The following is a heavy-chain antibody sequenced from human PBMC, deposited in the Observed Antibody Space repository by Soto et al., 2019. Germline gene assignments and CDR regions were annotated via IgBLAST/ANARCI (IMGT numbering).Heavy chain of an antibody. V-gene: IGHV1-2*04. Sequence: ASVKVSCKASGYTFTGYYMHWVRQAPGQGLEWMGWINPNSGGTNYAQKFQGWVTMTRDTSISTAYMELSRLRSDDTAVYYCARGFWSGYYDYYYMDVWGKGTTVTVSS. CDR1: GYTFTGYY. J-gene: IGHJ6*03. CDR2: INPNSGGT. D-gene: IGHD3-3*01. CDR3: ARGFWSGYYDYYYMDV.